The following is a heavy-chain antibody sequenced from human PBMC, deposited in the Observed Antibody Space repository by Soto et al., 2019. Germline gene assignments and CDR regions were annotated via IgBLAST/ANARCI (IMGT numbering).Heavy chain of an antibody. Sequence: SETLSLTCTVSGGSISSSSYYWGWIRQPPGKGLEWIGSIYYSGSTYYNPSLKSRVTISVDTSKNQFSLKLSSVTAADTAVYYCARRNGSSGCDYWGQGTLVTVPQ. CDR1: GGSISSSSYY. V-gene: IGHV4-39*01. CDR2: IYYSGST. J-gene: IGHJ4*02. D-gene: IGHD6-19*01. CDR3: ARRNGSSGCDY.